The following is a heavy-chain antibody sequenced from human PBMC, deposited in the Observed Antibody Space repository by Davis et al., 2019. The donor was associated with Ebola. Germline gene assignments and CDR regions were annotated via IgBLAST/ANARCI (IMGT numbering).Heavy chain of an antibody. CDR3: ARDVGWLQLIAFDI. CDR2: INHSGST. D-gene: IGHD5-24*01. V-gene: IGHV4-34*01. Sequence: SETLSLTCAVYGGSFSGYSWSWIRQPPGKGLEWIGEINHSGSTNYNPSLKSRVTISVDTSKNQFSLKLSSVTAADTAVYYCARDVGWLQLIAFDIWGQGTMVTVPS. CDR1: GGSFSGYS. J-gene: IGHJ3*02.